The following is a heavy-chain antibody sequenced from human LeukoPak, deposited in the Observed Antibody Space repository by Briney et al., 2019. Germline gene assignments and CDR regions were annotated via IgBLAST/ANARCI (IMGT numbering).Heavy chain of an antibody. CDR3: AKDKVAAAGAYYYIDV. V-gene: IGHV3-43D*03. Sequence: GGSLRLSCAASGFTFDDYAMHWVRQAPGKGLEWVSLISWDGGRTYYADSVKGRFTISRDSSKNSLYLQMNSLRAEDTALYYCAKDKVAAAGAYYYIDVWGKGTTVTVSS. D-gene: IGHD6-13*01. J-gene: IGHJ6*03. CDR1: GFTFDDYA. CDR2: ISWDGGRT.